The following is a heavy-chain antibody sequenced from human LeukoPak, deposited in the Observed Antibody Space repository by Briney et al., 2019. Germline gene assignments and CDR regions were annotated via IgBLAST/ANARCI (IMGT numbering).Heavy chain of an antibody. Sequence: GASVKVSCKASGYMFTTSFMHWVRQAPGQGLEWMGVINPSGTSTDYAQKFQGRVTMTRDTSTNIVYMELSSLRSEDTAVYYCASPHGASYYYFDYWGQGTLVTVSS. CDR2: INPSGTST. CDR3: ASPHGASYYYFDY. J-gene: IGHJ4*02. CDR1: GYMFTTSF. V-gene: IGHV1-46*01. D-gene: IGHD4/OR15-4a*01.